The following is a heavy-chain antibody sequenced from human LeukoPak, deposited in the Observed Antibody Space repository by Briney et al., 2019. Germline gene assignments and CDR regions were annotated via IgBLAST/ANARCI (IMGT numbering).Heavy chain of an antibody. CDR2: INSDGSST. CDR3: AKAWLEQGGMFDY. Sequence: PGGSLRLSCAASGFTFSSYWMHWVRQAPGKGLVWVSRINSDGSSTSYADSVKGRFTISRDNSKNTLYLQMNSLRAEDTAVYYCAKAWLEQGGMFDYWGQGTPVTVSS. D-gene: IGHD1/OR15-1a*01. J-gene: IGHJ4*02. V-gene: IGHV3-74*01. CDR1: GFTFSSYW.